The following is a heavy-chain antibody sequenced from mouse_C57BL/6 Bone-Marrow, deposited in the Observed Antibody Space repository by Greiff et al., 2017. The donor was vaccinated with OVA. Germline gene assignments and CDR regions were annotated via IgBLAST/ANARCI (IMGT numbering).Heavy chain of an antibody. D-gene: IGHD2-5*01. CDR2: IDPENGDT. CDR1: GFNIKDDY. CDR3: TSYSNYYFDY. J-gene: IGHJ2*01. Sequence: EVQVVESGAELVRPGASVKLSCTASGFNIKDDYMHWVKQRPEQGLEWIGWIDPENGDTEYASKFQGKATITADTSSNTAYLQLSSLTSEDTAVYYCTSYSNYYFDYWGQGTTLTVSS. V-gene: IGHV14-4*01.